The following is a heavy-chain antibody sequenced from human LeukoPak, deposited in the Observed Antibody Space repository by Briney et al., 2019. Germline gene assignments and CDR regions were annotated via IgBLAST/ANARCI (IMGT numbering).Heavy chain of an antibody. Sequence: GGSLRLSCAASGFTFSIYAMTWVPQAPGKGLEWVSGISGRGDTTNYADSVQGRFTISRDNSKNTLYLQMNGLRAEDTAVYYCAKDPAAGVATTKLDYWGQGTLVTVSS. CDR2: ISGRGDTT. D-gene: IGHD5-24*01. CDR3: AKDPAAGVATTKLDY. J-gene: IGHJ4*02. CDR1: GFTFSIYA. V-gene: IGHV3-23*01.